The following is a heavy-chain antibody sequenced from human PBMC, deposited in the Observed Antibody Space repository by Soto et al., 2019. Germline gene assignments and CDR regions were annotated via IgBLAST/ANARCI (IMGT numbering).Heavy chain of an antibody. CDR2: ISVSGSGVST. D-gene: IGHD4-4*01. J-gene: IGHJ4*02. V-gene: IGHV3-23*01. CDR3: AKDREDYRNYVFDD. CDR1: GFTFTNYY. Sequence: XWSLRRPGPASGFTFTNYYMTWVRQAPGKGLEWVSIISVSGSGVSTNYADSVKGRFTISRDNSKNTLYLQMKSLRLEDTAVYYCAKDREDYRNYVFDDWAQGTLVTVSS.